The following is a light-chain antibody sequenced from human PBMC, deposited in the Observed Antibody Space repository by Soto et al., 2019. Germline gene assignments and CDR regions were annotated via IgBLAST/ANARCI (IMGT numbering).Light chain of an antibody. CDR1: QSVSTSY. CDR2: GAS. J-gene: IGKJ4*01. Sequence: EIVLTQSPGTLSLSPGERATLSCRASQSVSTSYLAWYQQKPGQAPRLLIYGASSRATGIPDRFSGSGSGANFTLPISRLEPEDFSVYYFQQYGSLPLTFGGGTKVEIK. CDR3: QQYGSLPLT. V-gene: IGKV3-20*01.